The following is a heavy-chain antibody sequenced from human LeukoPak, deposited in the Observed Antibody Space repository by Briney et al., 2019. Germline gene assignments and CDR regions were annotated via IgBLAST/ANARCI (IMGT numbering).Heavy chain of an antibody. CDR1: GGSISSYY. V-gene: IGHV4-4*09. CDR2: IYTSGST. J-gene: IGHJ6*03. Sequence: SETLSLTCTVSGGSISSYYWSWIRQPPGKGLEWIGYIYTSGSTNYNPSLKSRVTISVDTSKNQFSLKLSSVTAADTAVYYCATSIAARPNYYYYYYMDVWGKGTPVTVSS. D-gene: IGHD6-6*01. CDR3: ATSIAARPNYYYYYYMDV.